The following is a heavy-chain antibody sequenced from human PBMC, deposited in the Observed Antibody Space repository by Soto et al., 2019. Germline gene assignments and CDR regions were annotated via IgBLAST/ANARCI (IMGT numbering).Heavy chain of an antibody. CDR3: AKVARELALDY. J-gene: IGHJ4*02. CDR2: IYYSGIT. CDR1: GVSIISYY. Sequence: SETLPLTCTFSGVSIISYYWIWIRQSPGKGLEWIGYIYYSGITNYNPSLKSRVTISVATSKNQFSLNLSSVTAADTAVYYCAKVARELALDYWGQGTLVTVSS. V-gene: IGHV4-59*08. D-gene: IGHD2-15*01.